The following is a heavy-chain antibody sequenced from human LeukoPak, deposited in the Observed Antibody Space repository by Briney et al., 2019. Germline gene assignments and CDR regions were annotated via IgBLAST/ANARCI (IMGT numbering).Heavy chain of an antibody. CDR1: GYTFTGYY. J-gene: IGHJ6*03. Sequence: ASVMVSCKASGYTFTGYYMHWVRQAPGQGLEWMGWINPNSGGTNYAQKFQGRVTMTRDTSISTAYMELSRLRSDDTAVYYCASVVDNYYYYCYMDVWGKGTTVTVSS. D-gene: IGHD3/OR15-3a*01. V-gene: IGHV1-2*02. CDR3: ASVVDNYYYYCYMDV. CDR2: INPNSGGT.